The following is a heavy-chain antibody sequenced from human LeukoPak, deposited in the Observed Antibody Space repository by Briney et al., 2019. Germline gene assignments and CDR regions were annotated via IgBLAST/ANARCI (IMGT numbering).Heavy chain of an antibody. CDR3: ARDTRIAAAGTGRDYYYYMDV. J-gene: IGHJ6*03. CDR2: ISSNGGST. D-gene: IGHD6-13*01. V-gene: IGHV3-64*01. Sequence: GGSLRLSCAASGFTFSSYGMHWVRQAPGKGLEYVSAISSNGGSTYYANSVKGRFTISRDNSKNTLYLQMGSLRAEDMAVYYCARDTRIAAAGTGRDYYYYMDVWGKGTTVTISS. CDR1: GFTFSSYG.